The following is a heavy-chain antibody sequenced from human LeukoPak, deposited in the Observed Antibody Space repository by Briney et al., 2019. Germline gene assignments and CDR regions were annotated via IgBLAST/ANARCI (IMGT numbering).Heavy chain of an antibody. CDR1: GFTFNSFA. CDR3: AKNPLVSGTIYFDS. Sequence: GGSLRLSCAASGFTFNSFAMHWVRQAPGKGLEWVAIISHDGSNKFYADSVKGRFSISRDNSKNMLYLQMNPLRAEDTAIYYCAKNPLVSGTIYFDSWGQGTLLTVSS. J-gene: IGHJ4*02. D-gene: IGHD6-19*01. CDR2: ISHDGSNK. V-gene: IGHV3-30*04.